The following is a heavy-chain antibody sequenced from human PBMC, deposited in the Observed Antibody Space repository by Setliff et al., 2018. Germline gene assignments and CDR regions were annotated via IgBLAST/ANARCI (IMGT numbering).Heavy chain of an antibody. CDR1: GYNFITFG. CDR3: ARSGRNNYDSSGYYYDLYYYNYMDV. V-gene: IGHV1-18*01. D-gene: IGHD3-22*01. J-gene: IGHJ6*03. CDR2: IAPYNGNT. Sequence: ASVKVSCKTSGYNFITFGISWVRQAHGQGLEWLGWIAPYNGNTDYAQTFQGRITMTTDTSTSTAYMELRSLRSEDTAVYYCARSGRNNYDSSGYYYDLYYYNYMDVWGKGTTVTVSS.